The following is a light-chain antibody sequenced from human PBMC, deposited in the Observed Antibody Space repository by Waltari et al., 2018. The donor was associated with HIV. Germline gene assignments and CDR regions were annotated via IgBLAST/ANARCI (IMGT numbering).Light chain of an antibody. V-gene: IGLV2-23*02. Sequence: QSALTQPASVSGSPGPSITLSCSGTHRDFCFYTLVSLYQQYPGKAPKVIIYDVIKRPSGISDRFSGSKSGNMASLTISGLQAEDEADYYCCSHARGSTWVFGGGTKVTVL. CDR2: DVI. CDR1: HRDFCFYTL. CDR3: CSHARGSTWV. J-gene: IGLJ3*02.